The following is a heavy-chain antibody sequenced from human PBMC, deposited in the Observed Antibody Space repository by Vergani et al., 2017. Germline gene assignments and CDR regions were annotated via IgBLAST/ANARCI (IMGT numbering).Heavy chain of an antibody. CDR1: GFTFSSYS. CDR3: ARDRGGEYSSSRGLVHY. CDR2: ISSSGSTI. V-gene: IGHV3-21*04. D-gene: IGHD6-6*01. J-gene: IGHJ4*02. Sequence: EVQLVESGGGLVKPGGSLRLSCAASGFTFSSYSMNWVRQAPGKGLEWVSSISSSGSTIYYADSVKGRFTISRDNAKNSLYLQMNSLRAEDTAVYYCARDRGGEYSSSRGLVHYWGQGTLVTVSS.